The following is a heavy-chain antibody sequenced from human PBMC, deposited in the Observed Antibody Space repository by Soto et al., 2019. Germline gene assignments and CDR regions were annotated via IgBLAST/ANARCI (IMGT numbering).Heavy chain of an antibody. CDR1: GGSISSGGYY. Sequence: QVQLQESGPGLVKPSQTLSLTCTVSGGSISSGGYYWSWIRQHPGKGLEWIGYIYYSGSTYYNPSLKSRVTTSVDPSKNQFSLKLSSVTAAGTAVYYCASLYSGYDLWYFDLWGRGTLVTVSS. V-gene: IGHV4-31*03. CDR2: IYYSGST. D-gene: IGHD5-12*01. CDR3: ASLYSGYDLWYFDL. J-gene: IGHJ2*01.